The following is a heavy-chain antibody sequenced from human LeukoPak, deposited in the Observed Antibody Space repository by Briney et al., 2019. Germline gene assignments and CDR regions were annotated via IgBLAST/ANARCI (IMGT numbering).Heavy chain of an antibody. CDR3: ARDGHAYGRGSPHY. Sequence: PSETLSLTCTVSGGSISSSSYYWGWIRQPPGEGLEWIGSIYYSGSTYYNPSLKSRVTISVDTSKNQFSLKLSSVTAADTAVYYCARDGHAYGRGSPHYWGQGTLVSVSS. V-gene: IGHV4-39*02. CDR2: IYYSGST. J-gene: IGHJ4*02. D-gene: IGHD3-10*01. CDR1: GGSISSSSYY.